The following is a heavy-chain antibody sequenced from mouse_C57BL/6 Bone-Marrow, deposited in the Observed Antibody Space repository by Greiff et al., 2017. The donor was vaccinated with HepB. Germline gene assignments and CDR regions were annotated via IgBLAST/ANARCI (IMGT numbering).Heavy chain of an antibody. CDR1: GYTFTDYE. V-gene: IGHV1-15*01. CDR2: IDPETGGT. CDR3: TNLSITTVVAHWYFDV. D-gene: IGHD1-1*01. J-gene: IGHJ1*03. Sequence: QVQLQQSGAELVRPGASVTLSCTASGYTFTDYEMHWVKQTPVHGLEWIGAIDPETGGTAYNQKFKGKAILTADKSSSTAYMKLRSLTSEDSAVYYCTNLSITTVVAHWYFDVWGTGTTVTVSS.